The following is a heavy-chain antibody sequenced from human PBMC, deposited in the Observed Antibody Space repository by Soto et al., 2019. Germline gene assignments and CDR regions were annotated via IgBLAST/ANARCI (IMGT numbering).Heavy chain of an antibody. Sequence: SVKVSCKASGFTFTSSAMQWVRQARGQRLKWIGWIVVGSGNTNYAQKFQERVTITRDMSTSTAYMELSSLRSEDTAVYYCAAAPYCSSTSCPSGYWGQGTLVTVSS. CDR1: GFTFTSSA. V-gene: IGHV1-58*02. CDR3: AAAPYCSSTSCPSGY. CDR2: IVVGSGNT. D-gene: IGHD2-2*01. J-gene: IGHJ4*02.